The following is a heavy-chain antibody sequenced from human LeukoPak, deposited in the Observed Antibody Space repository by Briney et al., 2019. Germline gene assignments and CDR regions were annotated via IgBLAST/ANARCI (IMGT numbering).Heavy chain of an antibody. J-gene: IGHJ4*02. CDR2: ISGSGGST. D-gene: IGHD3-10*01. V-gene: IGHV3-23*01. Sequence: PGGSLRLSCAASGFTFSIYSMNWVRQAPGKGLEWVSAISGSGGSTYYADSVKGRFTISRDNSKNTLYLQMNSLRAEDTAVYYCAKDRHRYGSGSYGDYWGQGTLVTVSS. CDR3: AKDRHRYGSGSYGDY. CDR1: GFTFSIYS.